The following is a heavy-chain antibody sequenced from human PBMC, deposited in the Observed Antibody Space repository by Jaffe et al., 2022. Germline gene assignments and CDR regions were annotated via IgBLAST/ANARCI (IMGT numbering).Heavy chain of an antibody. J-gene: IGHJ4*02. CDR2: IYTSGST. D-gene: IGHD2-15*01. CDR1: GGSISSGSYY. Sequence: QVQLQESGPGLVKPSQTLSLTCTVSGGSISSGSYYWSWIRQPAGKGLEWIGRIYTSGSTNYNPSLKSRVTISVDTSKNQFSLKLSSVTAADTAVYYCAREVEYSLGAYYFDYWGQGTLVTVSS. CDR3: AREVEYSLGAYYFDY. V-gene: IGHV4-61*02.